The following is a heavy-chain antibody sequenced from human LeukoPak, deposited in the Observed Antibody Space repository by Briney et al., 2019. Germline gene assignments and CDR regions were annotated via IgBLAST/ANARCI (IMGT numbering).Heavy chain of an antibody. CDR3: ARDLVLVAATSTFDI. V-gene: IGHV1-46*01. J-gene: IGHJ3*02. CDR1: GYTFTSYY. D-gene: IGHD2-15*01. Sequence: ASVKVSCKASGYTFTSYYMHWVRQAPGQGLEWMGIINPSGGSTSYAQKFQGRVTMTRDTSTSTVYMELSSLRSEDTAVYYCARDLVLVAATSTFDIWGQGTMVTVSS. CDR2: INPSGGST.